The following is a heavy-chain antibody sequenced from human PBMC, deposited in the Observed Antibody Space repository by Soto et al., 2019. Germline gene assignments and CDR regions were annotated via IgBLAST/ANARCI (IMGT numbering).Heavy chain of an antibody. J-gene: IGHJ6*02. V-gene: IGHV3-74*01. Sequence: EVQLVESGGGLLQPGGSLRLSCAVSGSTFSNDWMHWVRQAPGKGLVWVSHINSDGSSTNYADFVKGRFTIARDNAKNTVYLQMNSLRAADTAVYYCARDRSYSLDVWGQGTTVTVSS. CDR3: ARDRSYSLDV. CDR2: INSDGSST. CDR1: GSTFSNDW.